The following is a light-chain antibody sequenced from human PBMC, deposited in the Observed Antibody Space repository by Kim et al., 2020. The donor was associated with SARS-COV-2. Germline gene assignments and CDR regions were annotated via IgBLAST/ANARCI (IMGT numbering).Light chain of an antibody. V-gene: IGKV1-5*01. CDR3: QQYNSYWVT. J-gene: IGKJ3*01. Sequence: ASVGDRVTITCRGSQSISSWVAWYQQKPGKAPKLLIYDASSLESGVPSRFGGSGSGTEFTLTISSLQPDDFATYYCQQYNSYWVTFGPGTKVDIK. CDR2: DAS. CDR1: QSISSW.